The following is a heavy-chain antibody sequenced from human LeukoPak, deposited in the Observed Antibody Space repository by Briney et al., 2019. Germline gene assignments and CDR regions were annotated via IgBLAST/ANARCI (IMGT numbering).Heavy chain of an antibody. D-gene: IGHD1-26*01. J-gene: IGHJ4*02. Sequence: GGSLRLSCAASGFTFSSHAMSWVRQAPGKGLEWVSAISSSGISTYYADSVRGRFTISRDNAKNSLYLQMNSLRAEDTAVYYCARGGWEFDYWGQGALVTVSS. CDR3: ARGGWEFDY. CDR1: GFTFSSHA. V-gene: IGHV3-21*01. CDR2: ISSSGIST.